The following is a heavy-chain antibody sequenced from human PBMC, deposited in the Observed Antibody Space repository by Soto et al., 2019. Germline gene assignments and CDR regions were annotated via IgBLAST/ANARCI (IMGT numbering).Heavy chain of an antibody. D-gene: IGHD3-3*01. CDR1: RGSPNSGKYY. CDR3: ARGHDFWSGYYEHYFDY. J-gene: IGHJ4*02. Sequence: PAETRFLTGSVSRGSPNSGKYYKRWIRQHPGKGLEWIGEIYQSGSTNYNPSFKSRVTMSLDTSKNQFSLELTSVTAADTAVYYCARGHDFWSGYYEHYFDYWGQGTQVTVSS. V-gene: IGHV4-39*07. CDR2: IYQSGST.